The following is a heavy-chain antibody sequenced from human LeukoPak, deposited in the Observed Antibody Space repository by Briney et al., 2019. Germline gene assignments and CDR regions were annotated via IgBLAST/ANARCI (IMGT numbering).Heavy chain of an antibody. CDR3: AKDLVTCSDNSCFPGYFDY. D-gene: IGHD2-15*01. V-gene: IGHV4-31*03. CDR2: IYHSGST. J-gene: IGHJ4*02. CDR1: SGSISKDGYY. Sequence: SETLSLTCTVSSGSISKDGYYWSWIRQHPGKGLEWIGEIYHSGSTNYNPSLKSRVTISVDKSKNQFSLKLSSVTAADTAVYYCAKDLVTCSDNSCFPGYFDYWGQGTLVTVSS.